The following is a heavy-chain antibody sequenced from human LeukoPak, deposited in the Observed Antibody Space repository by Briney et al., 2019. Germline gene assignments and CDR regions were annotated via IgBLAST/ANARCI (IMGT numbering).Heavy chain of an antibody. D-gene: IGHD7-27*01. CDR1: GFTFSHYW. V-gene: IGHV3-7*01. J-gene: IGHJ4*02. Sequence: QSGGSLRLSCAASGFTFSHYWMAWVRQAPGKGLEWVAIIRPDANDGSYVDSVKGRFTISRDNAENSLYLQLNSLRAEDTVVYFCARADWGSIDYWRQGALVTVSS. CDR3: ARADWGSIDY. CDR2: IRPDANDG.